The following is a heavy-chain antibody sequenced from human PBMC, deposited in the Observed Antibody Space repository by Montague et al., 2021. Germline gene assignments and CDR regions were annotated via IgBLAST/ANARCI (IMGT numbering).Heavy chain of an antibody. CDR2: ICTSSSFT. CDR1: GFTFNNYF. CDR3: ARVGLTVAAGMIDY. V-gene: IGHV3-11*06. J-gene: IGHJ4*02. D-gene: IGHD6-13*01. Sequence: SLRLSCAASGFTFNNYFMSWFRQAPGKGLEWVSYICTSSSFTRYADSVEGRFTISRDNAMNSLYLQMTAVRGEDTAVYYCARVGLTVAAGMIDYWGQGTLVTVSS.